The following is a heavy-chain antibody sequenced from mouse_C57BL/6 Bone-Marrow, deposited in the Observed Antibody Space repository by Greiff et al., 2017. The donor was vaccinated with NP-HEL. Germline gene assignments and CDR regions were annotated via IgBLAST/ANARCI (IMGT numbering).Heavy chain of an antibody. CDR2: FHPYNDDT. Sequence: VQLQQSGAELVKPGASVKMSCKASGYTFTTYPIEWMKQNHGKSLEWIGNFHPYNDDTKYNEKFKGKATLTVEKSSSTVYLELSRLTSDDSAVYYCARSFYYYGSSRYWYFDVWGTGTTVTVSS. J-gene: IGHJ1*03. V-gene: IGHV1-47*01. CDR1: GYTFTTYP. D-gene: IGHD1-1*01. CDR3: ARSFYYYGSSRYWYFDV.